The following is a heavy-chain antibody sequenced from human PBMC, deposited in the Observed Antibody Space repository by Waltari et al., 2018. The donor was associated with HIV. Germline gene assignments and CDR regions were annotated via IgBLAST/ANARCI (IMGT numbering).Heavy chain of an antibody. J-gene: IGHJ3*02. CDR1: GGTFSNSA. V-gene: IGHV1-69*01. CDR3: AGASRDTAMGAFDI. CDR2: IIPIVSSA. Sequence: QVQPVQSGAEVKKPGSSVKVSCKASGGTFSNSAINWVRQAPGQGLEWMGGIIPIVSSANYAQKFQGRVTITADESTSTVYRKLSSLRSEDTAVYYCAGASRDTAMGAFDIWGQGTMVTVSS. D-gene: IGHD5-18*01.